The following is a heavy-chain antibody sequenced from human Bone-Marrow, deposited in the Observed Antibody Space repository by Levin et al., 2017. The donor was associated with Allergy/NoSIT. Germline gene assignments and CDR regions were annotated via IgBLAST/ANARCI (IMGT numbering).Heavy chain of an antibody. V-gene: IGHV3-30*18. CDR2: ISFDGRKK. J-gene: IGHJ4*02. Sequence: SCEASGFSFDYYAMHWVRQAPGKGLEWVAVISFDGRKKYYTNSVKGRFTVSRDDSKNTLSLQMNSLSTEDTAVYYCAKDIVRGSIAVAGYYFDYWGQGTLVTVSS. D-gene: IGHD3-10*01. CDR3: AKDIVRGSIAVAGYYFDY. CDR1: GFSFDYYA.